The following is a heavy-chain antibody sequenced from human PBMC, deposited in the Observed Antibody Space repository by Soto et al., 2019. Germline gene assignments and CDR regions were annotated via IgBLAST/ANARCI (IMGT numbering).Heavy chain of an antibody. D-gene: IGHD6-6*01. J-gene: IGHJ6*02. CDR1: GGSISSSNW. Sequence: PSETLSLTCAVSGGSISSSNWWSWVRQPPGKGLEWIGEIYHSGSTNYNPSLKSRVTISVDKSKNQFSLKLSSVTAADTAVYYCAVEYESYYYGMDVWGQGTTVTVSS. CDR2: IYHSGST. CDR3: AVEYESYYYGMDV. V-gene: IGHV4-4*02.